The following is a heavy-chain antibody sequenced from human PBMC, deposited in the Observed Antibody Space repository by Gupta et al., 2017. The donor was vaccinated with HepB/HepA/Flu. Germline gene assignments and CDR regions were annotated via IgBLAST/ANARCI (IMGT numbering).Heavy chain of an antibody. V-gene: IGHV3-7*01. Sequence: EVQLVESGGNLVQPGGSLRLSCAASGFNFNSYWMTWVRQAPGKGLEWVANIKQDGSEKYYVDSVKGRFTISRDNSKHSLDLQMDSLRGEDTAVYFCARVWRECSSGSCYSDRYRYLDLWGRGTLVTVSS. CDR1: GFNFNSYW. D-gene: IGHD2-2*02. CDR3: ARVWRECSSGSCYSDRYRYLDL. CDR2: IKQDGSEK. J-gene: IGHJ2*01.